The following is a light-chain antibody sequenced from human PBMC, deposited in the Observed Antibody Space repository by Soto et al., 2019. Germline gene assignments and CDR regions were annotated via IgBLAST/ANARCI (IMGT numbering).Light chain of an antibody. Sequence: EIVLTQSPGTPSLSPGERAALSRRANQSVDSSYLAWYQQKPGQAPRLLIYGASSRATGIPDRFSGSGSGTDFTLTISRLEPEDFAVYYCQQYGSSRTFGQGTKVDIK. CDR1: QSVDSSY. CDR3: QQYGSSRT. J-gene: IGKJ1*01. V-gene: IGKV3-20*01. CDR2: GAS.